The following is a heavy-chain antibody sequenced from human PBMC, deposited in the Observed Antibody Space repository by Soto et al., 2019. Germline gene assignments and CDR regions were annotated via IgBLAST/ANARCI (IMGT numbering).Heavy chain of an antibody. D-gene: IGHD6-13*01. CDR3: ARDLLYSTRSTVRFDI. CDR2: INTYNGNT. CDR1: GYTFTSHG. J-gene: IGHJ3*02. Sequence: VPLVQSGVEVKKPGASVKVSCKASGYTFTSHGISWVRQAPGQGPEWMGWINTYNGNTNYAQKVQGRVTMTTETSTSTAYMELRSLRSDDTAVFYCARDLLYSTRSTVRFDIWGQGTMLTVSS. V-gene: IGHV1-18*01.